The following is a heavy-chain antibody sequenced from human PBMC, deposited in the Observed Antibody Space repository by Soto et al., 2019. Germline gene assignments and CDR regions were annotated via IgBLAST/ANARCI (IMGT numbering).Heavy chain of an antibody. CDR3: ARDLSGWYVQDY. D-gene: IGHD6-19*01. V-gene: IGHV3-21*01. J-gene: IGHJ4*02. Sequence: GGSLRLSCAASGFTFSSYSMNWVRQAPGKGLEWVSSISSSSSYIYYADSVKGRFTISRDNAKNSLYLQMNSLRAEDTAVYYCARDLSGWYVQDYWGQGTLVTVSS. CDR1: GFTFSSYS. CDR2: ISSSSSYI.